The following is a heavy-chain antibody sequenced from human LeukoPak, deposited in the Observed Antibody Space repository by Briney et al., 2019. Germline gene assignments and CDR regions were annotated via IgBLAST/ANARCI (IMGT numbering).Heavy chain of an antibody. CDR3: ARQARGSSGYPSNFDY. Sequence: SETLSLTCTVSGGSISSYYWSWIRQPPGKGLEWIGYIHYSGSANYNPSLKSRLTISVETSKNQFSLKLSSVTAADTAVYYCARQARGSSGYPSNFDYWGQGTLVTVSS. D-gene: IGHD3-22*01. J-gene: IGHJ4*02. CDR2: IHYSGSA. V-gene: IGHV4-59*08. CDR1: GGSISSYY.